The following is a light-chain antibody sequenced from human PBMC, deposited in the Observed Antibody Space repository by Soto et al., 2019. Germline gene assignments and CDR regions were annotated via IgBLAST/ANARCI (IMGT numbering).Light chain of an antibody. J-gene: IGLJ1*01. V-gene: IGLV2-14*01. Sequence: QSVLTQPASVSGSPGQSITISCTGTSSDVGGYNYVSWYQQHPGKAPKLMIYEVSNRPSGVSNRFSGSKSGNTASLTISGLQAEDEADYYCSSYVSGGTYVFGAGTKVTVL. CDR2: EVS. CDR3: SSYVSGGTYV. CDR1: SSDVGGYNY.